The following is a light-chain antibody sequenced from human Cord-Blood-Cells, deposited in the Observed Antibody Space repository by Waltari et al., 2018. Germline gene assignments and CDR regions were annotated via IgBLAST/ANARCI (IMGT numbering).Light chain of an antibody. Sequence: SPGARATLSCRASQSVSSYLAWYQQKPGQAPRLLIYDAANRATGIPARFSGSGSGTDFTLTISSLEPEHFAVYYCQQRSNWLTFGGGTKVEIK. J-gene: IGKJ4*01. CDR1: QSVSSY. CDR3: QQRSNWLT. CDR2: DAA. V-gene: IGKV3-11*01.